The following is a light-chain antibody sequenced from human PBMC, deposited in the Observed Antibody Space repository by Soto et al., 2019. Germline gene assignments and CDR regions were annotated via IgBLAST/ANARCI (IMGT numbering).Light chain of an antibody. CDR2: AAS. J-gene: IGKJ4*01. V-gene: IGKV1-39*01. Sequence: DIQMTQSPSSLSASVGDRVTIACRASQSIRSYLNWYQQKPGKAPTLLIYAASNLQSGVPSRFSGSGSGTDFTLTISSLLPEDFATYYCQQSYSTPLTCGGGTKVEI. CDR1: QSIRSY. CDR3: QQSYSTPLT.